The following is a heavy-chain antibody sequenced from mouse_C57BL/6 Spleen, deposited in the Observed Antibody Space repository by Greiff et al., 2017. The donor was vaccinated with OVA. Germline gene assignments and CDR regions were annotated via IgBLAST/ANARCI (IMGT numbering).Heavy chain of an antibody. CDR2: INPNNGGT. J-gene: IGHJ2*01. CDR1: GYTFTDYY. V-gene: IGHV1-26*01. Sequence: VQLQQSGPELVKPGASVKISCKASGYTFTDYYMNWVKQSHGKSLEWIGDINPNNGGTSYNQKFKGKATLTVDKSSSTAYMELRSLTSEDAAVYYCARWRGSSYDYFDYWGQGTTLTVSS. CDR3: ARWRGSSYDYFDY. D-gene: IGHD1-1*01.